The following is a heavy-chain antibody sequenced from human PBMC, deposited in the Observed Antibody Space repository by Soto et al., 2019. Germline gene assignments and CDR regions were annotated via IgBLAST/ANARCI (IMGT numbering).Heavy chain of an antibody. V-gene: IGHV3-23*01. Sequence: GGSLRVSCGAFGFSFSTTAMHWVRQDAGKGLEWASGISGSGMNTYQADSVKGRFTTTRDNSKKSLFLEMNSLRAEVTAVYYCAKDGAAGSVLDFWGQGTTVIVSS. CDR1: GFSFSTTA. CDR3: AKDGAAGSVLDF. CDR2: ISGSGMNT. J-gene: IGHJ6*02. D-gene: IGHD6-13*01.